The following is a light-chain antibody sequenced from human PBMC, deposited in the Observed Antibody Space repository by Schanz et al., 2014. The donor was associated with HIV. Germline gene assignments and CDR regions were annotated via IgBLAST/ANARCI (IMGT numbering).Light chain of an antibody. CDR2: QAS. Sequence: IQMTQSPSTVSASVGDRVTITCRASQTIGRLMAWYQQKPGRAPKLLIYQASTLETGVPSRFSGSGSGTSFTLTSTSLQPDDFATYYCQQCVTYPYTFGQGTKLDIK. CDR3: QQCVTYPYT. V-gene: IGKV1-5*03. CDR1: QTIGRL. J-gene: IGKJ2*01.